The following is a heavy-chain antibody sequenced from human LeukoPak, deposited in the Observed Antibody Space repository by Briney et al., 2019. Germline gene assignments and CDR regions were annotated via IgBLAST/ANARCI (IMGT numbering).Heavy chain of an antibody. D-gene: IGHD5-18*01. Sequence: VASVKVSCKASGYTFTGYYMHWVRQAPGQGLEWMGWINPNSGGTNYAQKFQGRVTMTRDTSISTAYMVLSRLRSEDTAVYYCARDKYSYGPYGMDVWGQGTTVTVSS. CDR2: INPNSGGT. V-gene: IGHV1-2*02. CDR1: GYTFTGYY. CDR3: ARDKYSYGPYGMDV. J-gene: IGHJ6*02.